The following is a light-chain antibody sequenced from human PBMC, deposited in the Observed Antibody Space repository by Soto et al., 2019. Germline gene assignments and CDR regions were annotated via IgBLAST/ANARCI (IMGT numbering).Light chain of an antibody. CDR1: QSISSNR. Sequence: EIVLTQSPGTLSLSPGERATLYCRASQSISSNRFAWFQEKPGQAPSLLIYGVSSRATGIPDRFSGSGSWTDFTLTISRLEPEDFGVSYCQQYYRSPITVGPGTKVYSK. CDR2: GVS. CDR3: QQYYRSPIT. J-gene: IGKJ3*01. V-gene: IGKV3-20*01.